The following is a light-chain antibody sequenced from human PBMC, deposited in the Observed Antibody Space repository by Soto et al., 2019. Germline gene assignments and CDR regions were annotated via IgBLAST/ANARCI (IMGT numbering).Light chain of an antibody. V-gene: IGKV1-8*01. CDR3: QQYYSYPLT. CDR1: QGISSD. CDR2: AAS. Sequence: AIRMTQSPSSFSASTGDRVTITCRASQGISSDLAWYQQTPGKAPKLLIYAASTWQSGVPSRFSGSRSGTAFTLTISCLQSEEFATYYCQQYYSYPLTFGGGTKVEIK. J-gene: IGKJ4*01.